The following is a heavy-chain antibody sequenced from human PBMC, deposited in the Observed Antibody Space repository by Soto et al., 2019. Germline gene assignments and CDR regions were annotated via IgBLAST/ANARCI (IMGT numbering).Heavy chain of an antibody. CDR2: ISPSGGGT. D-gene: IGHD3-9*01. V-gene: IGHV1-46*03. J-gene: IGHJ6*02. CDR3: ARGITIFGVDV. CDR1: GYTFISYY. Sequence: ASVKVSCKASGYTFISYYMHWVRQAPGQGLEWMGIISPSGGGTNYAQKFQGRVTMTRDTSTSTVYLEVGSLRSEDTAVYYCARGITIFGVDVWGQGTTVTVSS.